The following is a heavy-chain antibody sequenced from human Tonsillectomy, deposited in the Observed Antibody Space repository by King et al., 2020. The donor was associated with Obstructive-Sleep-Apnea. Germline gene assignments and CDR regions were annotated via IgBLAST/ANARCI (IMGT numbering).Heavy chain of an antibody. Sequence: QLQESGPGLVKPSETLSLTCTVSRYSISNGYYWGWIRQPPGKGLEWIGSIYYSGSTYYNPSLKSRVTISVDTSKNQFSLKLSSVTAADTAVYYCAGDIQPAATLNFDYWGQGTLVTVSS. CDR1: RYSISNGYY. J-gene: IGHJ4*02. V-gene: IGHV4-38-2*02. CDR3: AGDIQPAATLNFDY. D-gene: IGHD2-2*01. CDR2: IYYSGST.